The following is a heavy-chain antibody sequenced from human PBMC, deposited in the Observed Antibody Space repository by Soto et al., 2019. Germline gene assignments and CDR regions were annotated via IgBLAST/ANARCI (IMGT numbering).Heavy chain of an antibody. CDR1: GGSISSGGYY. CDR3: ARGGRFQFSNWFDP. J-gene: IGHJ5*02. CDR2: IYNSGST. V-gene: IGHV4-31*03. Sequence: QVQVQESGPGLVKPSQTLSLTCTVSGGSISSGGYYWSWIRQHPGKGLVWIGYIYNSGSTYYNPSLKSRVTISVDTSKNQFSLKLSSVTAADTAVYYCARGGRFQFSNWFDPWGQGTLVTVSS. D-gene: IGHD3-10*01.